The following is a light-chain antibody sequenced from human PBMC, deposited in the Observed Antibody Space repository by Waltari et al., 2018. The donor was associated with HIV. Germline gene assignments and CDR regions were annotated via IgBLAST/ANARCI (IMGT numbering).Light chain of an antibody. CDR3: LLSFAGARPVV. CDR1: SGPVTSGPR. J-gene: IGLJ2*01. Sequence: QAVVTQEPSLTVSPGGTVTLTCGSSSGPVTSGPRPYWFQQKSGQAPRTLIYDTFNKHSWTPARFSGSLLGGKAALTLSGAQPEDEAEYFCLLSFAGARPVVFGGGTNLTVL. V-gene: IGLV7-46*01. CDR2: DTF.